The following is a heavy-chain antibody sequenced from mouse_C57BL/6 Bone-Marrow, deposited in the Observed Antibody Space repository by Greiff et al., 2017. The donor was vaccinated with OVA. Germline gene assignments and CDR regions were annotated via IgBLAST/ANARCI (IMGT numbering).Heavy chain of an antibody. J-gene: IGHJ3*01. CDR2: IYPGDGDT. CDR1: GYAFSSSW. V-gene: IGHV1-82*01. D-gene: IGHD4-1*01. Sequence: QVTLKESGPELVKPGASVKISCKASGYAFSSSWMNWVKQRPGKGLEWIGRIYPGDGDTNYNGKFKGKATLTADKSSSTAYMQLSSLTSEDSAVYFCARSNWVCFAYWGQGTLVTVSA. CDR3: ARSNWVCFAY.